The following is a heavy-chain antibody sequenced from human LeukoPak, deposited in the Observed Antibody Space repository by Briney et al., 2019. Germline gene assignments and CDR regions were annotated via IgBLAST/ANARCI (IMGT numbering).Heavy chain of an antibody. V-gene: IGHV4-34*01. D-gene: IGHD3-10*01. CDR1: GGSFSGYY. J-gene: IGHJ6*03. CDR3: ARRGRVFPYYYYMDV. Sequence: SETLSLTCAVYGGSFSGYYWSWIRQPPGKGLEWIGEINHSGSTNYNPSLKSRVTISVDTSKNQFSLKLSSVTAADTAVYYCARRGRVFPYYYYMDVWGKGTTVTVSS. CDR2: INHSGST.